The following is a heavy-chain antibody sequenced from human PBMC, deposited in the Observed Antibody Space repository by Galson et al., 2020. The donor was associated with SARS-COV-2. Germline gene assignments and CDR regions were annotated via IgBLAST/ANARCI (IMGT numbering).Heavy chain of an antibody. Sequence: SGPTLVKPTQTLTLTCTFSGFSISTSGMRVSWIRQPPGQALEWLARIDWDDDKFYNIFLKTRLTISKDTSKNQVVLTMTNMDPVDTATFYCARMVTPYYFDYWGQGTLVTVSS. J-gene: IGHJ4*02. CDR2: IDWDDDK. V-gene: IGHV2-70*04. CDR1: GFSISTSGMR. D-gene: IGHD2-21*02. CDR3: ARMVTPYYFDY.